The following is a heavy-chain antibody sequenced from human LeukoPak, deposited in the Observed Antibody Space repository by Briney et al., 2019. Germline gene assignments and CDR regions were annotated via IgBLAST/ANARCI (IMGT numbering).Heavy chain of an antibody. Sequence: ASVKVSCKVSGYTLTELSMHWVRQAPGKGLEWKGGYDPEDGETIDAQKFQGRVTMTEDTSTDTAYMELSSLRSEDTAVYYCATERLYCSGGSCYPFFDFWGQGTLVTVSS. CDR2: YDPEDGET. V-gene: IGHV1-24*01. D-gene: IGHD2-15*01. CDR1: GYTLTELS. CDR3: ATERLYCSGGSCYPFFDF. J-gene: IGHJ5*01.